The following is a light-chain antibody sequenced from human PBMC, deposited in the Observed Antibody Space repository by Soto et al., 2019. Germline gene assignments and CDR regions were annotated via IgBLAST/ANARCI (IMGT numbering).Light chain of an antibody. CDR1: SSNIGAGHD. Sequence: QSVLTQPPSVSGAPGQRVTISCTGSSSNIGAGHDAHWYQQLPGTAPKLIIYGNSNRPSGVPDRFSGSKSGTSASLAITGLQAEDEADYYCQSYDSSLSGSEVFGGGTKLTVL. J-gene: IGLJ3*02. CDR2: GNS. V-gene: IGLV1-40*01. CDR3: QSYDSSLSGSEV.